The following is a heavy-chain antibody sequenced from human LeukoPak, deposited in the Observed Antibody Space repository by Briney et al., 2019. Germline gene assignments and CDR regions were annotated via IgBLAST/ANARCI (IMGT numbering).Heavy chain of an antibody. D-gene: IGHD3-9*01. J-gene: IGHJ4*02. V-gene: IGHV3-23*01. Sequence: GGSLRLSCAASGFTFSSYAMSWVRQAPGKGLEWVSAISGSGGSTYYADSVKGRFTISRDNSKNTLYLQMNSLRAEDTAVYYCAKVTLITIFPVDYFGYWGQGTLVTVSS. CDR1: GFTFSSYA. CDR2: ISGSGGST. CDR3: AKVTLITIFPVDYFGY.